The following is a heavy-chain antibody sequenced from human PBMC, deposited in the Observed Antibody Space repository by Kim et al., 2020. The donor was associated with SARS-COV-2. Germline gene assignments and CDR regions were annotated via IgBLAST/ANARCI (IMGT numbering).Heavy chain of an antibody. D-gene: IGHD3-9*01. Sequence: SETLSITCTVSGGSISSSSYYWGWIRQPPGKGLEWIGSIYYSGSTYYNPSLKSRVTISVDTSKNQFSLKLSSVTAADTAVYYCARDADPFDWLTPFDYWGQGTLVTVSS. J-gene: IGHJ4*02. CDR1: GGSISSSSYY. CDR2: IYYSGST. CDR3: ARDADPFDWLTPFDY. V-gene: IGHV4-39*07.